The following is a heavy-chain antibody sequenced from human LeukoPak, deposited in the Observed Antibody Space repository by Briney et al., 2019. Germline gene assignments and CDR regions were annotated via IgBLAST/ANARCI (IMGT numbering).Heavy chain of an antibody. V-gene: IGHV4-38-2*01. CDR3: ARRGYGRNYFDY. CDR1: GDSITSDKW. D-gene: IGHD5-18*01. J-gene: IGHJ4*02. CDR2: IYYTGST. Sequence: PSETLSLTCAVSGDSITSDKWWTWVRQPPGKGLEWIGSIYYTGSTHYNPSLKSRVSISVDTSKNQFSLKLSSVTAADTAVYYCARRGYGRNYFDYWGQGTLVTVSS.